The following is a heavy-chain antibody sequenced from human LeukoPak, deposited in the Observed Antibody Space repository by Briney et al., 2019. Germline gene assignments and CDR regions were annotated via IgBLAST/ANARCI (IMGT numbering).Heavy chain of an antibody. Sequence: PGGSLRLSCAVSGFTFDEYAMHWVRQAPGKGLEWVSGISWNSGLIDYADSVKGRFTISRDNAKNSLYQQMNSLKAEDTAFYYCAKVGIFGLVTYYFDYWGQGTLVTVSS. CDR3: AKVGIFGLVTYYFDY. V-gene: IGHV3-9*01. D-gene: IGHD3/OR15-3a*01. CDR1: GFTFDEYA. CDR2: ISWNSGLI. J-gene: IGHJ4*02.